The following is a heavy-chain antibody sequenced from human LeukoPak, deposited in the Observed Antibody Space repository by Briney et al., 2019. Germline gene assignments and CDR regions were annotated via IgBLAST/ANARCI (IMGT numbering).Heavy chain of an antibody. Sequence: LSLTCAVYGGSFSGYYWSWIRQPPGKGLEWVAVIWYDGSNKYYADSVKGRFTISRDNSKNTLYLQMNSLRAEDTAVYYCARDRRGYDSSGYYGFWGQGTLVTVSS. CDR3: ARDRRGYDSSGYYGF. CDR2: IWYDGSNK. CDR1: GGSFSGYY. J-gene: IGHJ4*02. V-gene: IGHV3-33*08. D-gene: IGHD3-22*01.